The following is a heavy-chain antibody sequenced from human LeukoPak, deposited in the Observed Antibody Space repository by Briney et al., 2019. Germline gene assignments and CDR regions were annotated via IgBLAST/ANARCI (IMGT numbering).Heavy chain of an antibody. J-gene: IGHJ4*02. V-gene: IGHV4-34*01. D-gene: IGHD6-19*01. Sequence: SETLSLTCAVYGRSFSGYYWSWIRQPPGKGLEWIGEINHSGSPNYNPSLKSRVTISVDTSKNQFSLTLSSVTAADTAVYYCARGSSKFPPVAGTPVDNWGQKTLVTVSS. CDR2: INHSGSP. CDR3: ARGSSKFPPVAGTPVDN. CDR1: GRSFSGYY.